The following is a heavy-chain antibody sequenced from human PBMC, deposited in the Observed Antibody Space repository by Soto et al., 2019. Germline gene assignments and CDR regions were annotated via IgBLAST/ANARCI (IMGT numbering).Heavy chain of an antibody. CDR1: GGSISSFY. V-gene: IGHV4-4*07. D-gene: IGHD6-13*01. J-gene: IGHJ4*02. CDR2: IYSGGRN. CDR3: AGGSSRWDY. Sequence: SETLSLTCTVSGGSISSFYWSWIRQPAGKGLEWIGRIYSGGRNNYNPSLKSRVTMSVDTSKNQFSLRLSSVAAADTAMNYCAGGSSRWDYWGQGTLVTVSS.